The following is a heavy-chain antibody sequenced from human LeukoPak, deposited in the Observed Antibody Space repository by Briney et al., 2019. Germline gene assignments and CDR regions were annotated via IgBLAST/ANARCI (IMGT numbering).Heavy chain of an antibody. CDR3: ATHSSMASTSTSSF. CDR1: GDSISSSNFF. V-gene: IGHV4-39*01. D-gene: IGHD2-2*01. Sequence: SETLSLTCTVSGDSISSSNFFWAWIRQPPRKGLEWIGSIYSSGNTYSNPSLKSRVTISVDTSRNQFSLNLYSVTAADTAVYYCATHSSMASTSTSSFWGQGALVTVSS. CDR2: IYSSGNT. J-gene: IGHJ4*02.